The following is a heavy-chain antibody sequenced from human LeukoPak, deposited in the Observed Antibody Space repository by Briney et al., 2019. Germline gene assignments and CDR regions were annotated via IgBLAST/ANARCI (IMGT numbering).Heavy chain of an antibody. D-gene: IGHD3-22*01. CDR3: ARVPAPYAYDTSGYDS. CDR1: GGSISDAAYY. CDR2: IYYSGST. J-gene: IGHJ4*02. V-gene: IGHV4-31*03. Sequence: SETLSPTCTVSGGSISDAAYYWGWIRQHPGEGLQWIGYIYYSGSTSYNPSLKSRVTISVDTSKNQFSLKLTSVTAADTAVYYCARVPAPYAYDTSGYDSWGQGTLVTVSS.